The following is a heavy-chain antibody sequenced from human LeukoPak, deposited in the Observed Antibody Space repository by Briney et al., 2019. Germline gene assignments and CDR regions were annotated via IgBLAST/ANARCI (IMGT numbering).Heavy chain of an antibody. V-gene: IGHV3-23*01. CDR1: GFTFSNYA. CDR2: ISGSGDNT. D-gene: IGHD5-18*01. J-gene: IGHJ4*02. CDR3: ARVGRGHSYGYLGLGY. Sequence: GGSLRLSCAASGFTFSNYAMSWVRQAPGKGLEWVSAISGSGDNTYYADSVKGRFTVSRDNSKNTLYLQMGSLRAEDMAMYYCARVGRGHSYGYLGLGYWGQGTLVTVSS.